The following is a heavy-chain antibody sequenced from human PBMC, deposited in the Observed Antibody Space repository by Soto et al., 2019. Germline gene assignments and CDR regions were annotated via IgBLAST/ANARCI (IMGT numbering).Heavy chain of an antibody. V-gene: IGHV3-48*03. CDR3: ARSTVTSD. CDR2: ISDSGRTM. J-gene: IGHJ4*02. CDR1: GFTFSSFE. D-gene: IGHD4-17*01. Sequence: XVSLRLSCAASGFTFSSFEMIWVRQAPGKGLEWISYISDSGRTMYYADSVKGRFTISRDNAKNSLYLQMNSLRVEDTALYYCARSTVTSDWGQGTLVTVSS.